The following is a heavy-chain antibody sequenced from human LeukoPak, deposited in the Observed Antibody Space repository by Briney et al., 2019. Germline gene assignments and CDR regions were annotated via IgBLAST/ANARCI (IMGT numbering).Heavy chain of an antibody. D-gene: IGHD6-19*01. CDR2: IKSKTNGGTT. Sequence: GGSLRLSCAASGFTFSNAWMSWVRQAPGKGLEWVGRIKSKTNGGTTDYAAPVKGRFTISRDDSKNTLYLQMNSLKTEDTAVYYCTTLMVALGWGFDYWGQGTLVTVSS. V-gene: IGHV3-15*01. CDR1: GFTFSNAW. CDR3: TTLMVALGWGFDY. J-gene: IGHJ4*02.